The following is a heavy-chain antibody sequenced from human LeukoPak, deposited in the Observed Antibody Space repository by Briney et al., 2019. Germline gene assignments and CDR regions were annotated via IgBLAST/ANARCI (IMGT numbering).Heavy chain of an antibody. D-gene: IGHD3-22*01. Sequence: GGSLRLSCAASRFTFSSYAMSWVRQAPGKGLEWVSAISGSGGSTHYADSVKGRFTISRDNSKNTLYLQMNSLGAEDTAVYYCAKSSYYDSSGYYREYYFDYWGQGTLVTVSS. CDR2: ISGSGGST. CDR1: RFTFSSYA. J-gene: IGHJ4*02. CDR3: AKSSYYDSSGYYREYYFDY. V-gene: IGHV3-23*01.